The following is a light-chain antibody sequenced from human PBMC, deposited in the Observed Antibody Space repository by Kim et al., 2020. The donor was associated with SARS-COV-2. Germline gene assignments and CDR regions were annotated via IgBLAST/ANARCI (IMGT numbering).Light chain of an antibody. Sequence: SSELTQDPAVSVALGQTVNITCQGDSLRKYYAIWYQQKPGQAPVRVFFGKNYRPSGIPDRFSGSSSGNTASLTIAGALAEDEADYYCHSWDSSGDHWVFGGGTQLTVL. CDR1: SLRKYY. CDR3: HSWDSSGDHWV. J-gene: IGLJ3*02. CDR2: GKN. V-gene: IGLV3-19*02.